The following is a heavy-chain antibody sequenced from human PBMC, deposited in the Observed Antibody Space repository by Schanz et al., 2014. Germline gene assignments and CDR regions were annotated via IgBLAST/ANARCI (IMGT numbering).Heavy chain of an antibody. Sequence: QVQLVQSGAEVKKPGSSVTVSCKASGDTLSSYGISWGRQAPGQGLEWMGRNIHVLGVTNYAQKFQGRLTITVDQSKTTAFMELSSLTSEDTALYYCARGGVEMATIRDAFDLWGQGTMVTVS. D-gene: IGHD3-10*01. J-gene: IGHJ3*01. CDR1: GDTLSSYG. CDR3: ARGGVEMATIRDAFDL. V-gene: IGHV1-69*04. CDR2: NIHVLGVT.